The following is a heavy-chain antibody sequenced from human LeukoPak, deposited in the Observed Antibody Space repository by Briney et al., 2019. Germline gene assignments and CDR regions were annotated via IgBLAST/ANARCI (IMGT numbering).Heavy chain of an antibody. J-gene: IGHJ4*02. Sequence: GGSLRLSCAASGFTFSSYSMNWVRQAPGKGLEWVSSISSSSSYIYYADSVKGRFTISRDNAKNSLYLQMNSLRAEDTAVYYCAREVGAMVRGVMGYWGQGTLVTVSS. CDR3: AREVGAMVRGVMGY. D-gene: IGHD3-10*01. V-gene: IGHV3-21*01. CDR1: GFTFSSYS. CDR2: ISSSSSYI.